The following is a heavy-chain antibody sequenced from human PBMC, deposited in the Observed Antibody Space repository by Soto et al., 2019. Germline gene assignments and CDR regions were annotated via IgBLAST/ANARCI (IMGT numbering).Heavy chain of an antibody. CDR2: IDPPGVAT. Sequence: PGGSLRLSCAASGFTFSDVAMMWVRQAPGKGLEWVSTIDPPGVATHYTDSVKGRFTISRDNSKNTLYLQMNSLRADDSALYYCAIDPSTDYEDSWGQGTLVTVS. CDR3: AIDPSTDYEDS. CDR1: GFTFSDVA. D-gene: IGHD3-16*01. J-gene: IGHJ4*02. V-gene: IGHV3-23*01.